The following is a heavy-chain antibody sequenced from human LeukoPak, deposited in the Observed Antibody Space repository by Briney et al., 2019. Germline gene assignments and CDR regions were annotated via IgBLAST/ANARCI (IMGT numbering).Heavy chain of an antibody. D-gene: IGHD3-22*01. J-gene: IGHJ4*02. CDR1: GGSISSGAYY. Sequence: PSQTLSLTCTVSGGSISSGAYYWGWIRQPPGKGLEWIGYIYHSGSTYYNPSLKSRVTISVDRSKNQFSLKLSSVTAADTAVYYCARMGYDSSGSLLYSFDYWGQGTLVTVSS. CDR2: IYHSGST. V-gene: IGHV4-30-2*01. CDR3: ARMGYDSSGSLLYSFDY.